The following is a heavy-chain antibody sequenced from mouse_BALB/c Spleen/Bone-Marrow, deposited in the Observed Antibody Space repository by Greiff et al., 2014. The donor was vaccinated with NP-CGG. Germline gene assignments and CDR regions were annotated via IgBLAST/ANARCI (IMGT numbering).Heavy chain of an antibody. Sequence: EVMLVESGPELAKPGASVKMSCKASEYTFTDYNMHWVKQSHGKSLEWIRYIYPYSGGTGYNQKFKSKATLTVDDSSFTAYMELRSLTTEDSAVYYCARSGIPYAMDYWGQGTSVTVSS. J-gene: IGHJ4*01. CDR1: EYTFTDYN. D-gene: IGHD5-2*01. CDR3: ARSGIPYAMDY. V-gene: IGHV1S29*02. CDR2: IYPYSGGT.